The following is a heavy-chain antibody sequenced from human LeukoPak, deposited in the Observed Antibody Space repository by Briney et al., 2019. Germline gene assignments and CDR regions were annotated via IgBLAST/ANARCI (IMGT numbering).Heavy chain of an antibody. CDR3: ERGVRWFGELSDWFDP. CDR1: GGSISSYY. D-gene: IGHD3-10*01. J-gene: IGHJ5*02. V-gene: IGHV4-59*01. Sequence: PSETLSLTCTVSGGSISSYYWSWIRQPPGKGLEWIGYIYYSGSTNYNPSLKSRVTISVDTSKNQFSLKLSSVTAADTAVYYCERGVRWFGELSDWFDPWGQGTLVTVSS. CDR2: IYYSGST.